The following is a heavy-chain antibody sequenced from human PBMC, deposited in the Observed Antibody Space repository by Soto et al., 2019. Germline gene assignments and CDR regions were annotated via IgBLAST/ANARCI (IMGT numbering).Heavy chain of an antibody. CDR1: GDSFSNHY. D-gene: IGHD3-22*01. J-gene: IGHJ5*01. CDR2: IFHSGIT. CDR3: ARDRYFYDSRGYYRTLDS. V-gene: IGHV4-59*11. Sequence: SETLSLTCTISGDSFSNHYWTWIRQSPGKGLEWIGYIFHSGITDYNPSVKSRVTISIDKSRNPFSLNLTSVTAADTAVYYCARDRYFYDSRGYYRTLDSWGQGTLVTVSS.